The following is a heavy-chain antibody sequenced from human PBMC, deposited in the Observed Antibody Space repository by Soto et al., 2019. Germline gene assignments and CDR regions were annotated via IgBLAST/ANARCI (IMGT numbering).Heavy chain of an antibody. CDR2: INPSGGST. Sequence: ASVEVSCKXSGYTFTSYYMHWVRQAPGQGLEWMGIINPSGGSTSYAQKFQGRVTMTRDTSTSTVYMELSSLRSEDTAVYYCARALTVTHYYFDYWGQGTLVTVSS. CDR1: GYTFTSYY. V-gene: IGHV1-46*01. CDR3: ARALTVTHYYFDY. D-gene: IGHD4-17*01. J-gene: IGHJ4*02.